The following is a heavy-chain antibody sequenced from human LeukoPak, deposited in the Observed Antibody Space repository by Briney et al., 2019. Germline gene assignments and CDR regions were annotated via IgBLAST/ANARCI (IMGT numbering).Heavy chain of an antibody. CDR1: GYTFTGYY. J-gene: IGHJ4*02. CDR2: INPNSGGT. Sequence: ASVKVSCKASGYTFTGYYAHWVRQAPGQGLEWMGWINPNSGGTKYAQKFQGRVTMTRDTSITTAYMELSSLRSDDTAVYYCARFLGYCSAGSCYFDYWGQGTLVTVSS. V-gene: IGHV1-2*02. CDR3: ARFLGYCSAGSCYFDY. D-gene: IGHD2-15*01.